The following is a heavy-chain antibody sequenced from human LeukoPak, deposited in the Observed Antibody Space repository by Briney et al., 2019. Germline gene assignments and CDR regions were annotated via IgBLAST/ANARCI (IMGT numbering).Heavy chain of an antibody. V-gene: IGHV3-48*03. CDR2: ITKGGATV. Sequence: PGGSLRLSCAPSGFTLSNYEMNWVRLTTGKGLEWISYITKGGATVLYAESVKGRFTISRDNANSSLYLQMNSLRAEDTAVCFCARLSVSITRRFDLWGQGTLVTVSS. CDR3: ARLSVSITRRFDL. J-gene: IGHJ5*02. D-gene: IGHD3-3*01. CDR1: GFTLSNYE.